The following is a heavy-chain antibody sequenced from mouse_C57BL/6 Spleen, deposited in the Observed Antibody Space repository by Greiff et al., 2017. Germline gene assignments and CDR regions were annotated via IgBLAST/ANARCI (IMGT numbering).Heavy chain of an antibody. V-gene: IGHV1-55*01. Sequence: QVPLQQSGAELVQPGASVKMSCKASGYTFTSYWITWVKQRPGHGLEWIGDISPGSGSTNYNEKFKSKATLTVDKSSSTAYMQLSSLTSEDSAVYYCARYGLRSAWFTYWGQGTLVTVSA. J-gene: IGHJ3*01. CDR3: ARYGLRSAWFTY. D-gene: IGHD1-1*01. CDR2: ISPGSGST. CDR1: GYTFTSYW.